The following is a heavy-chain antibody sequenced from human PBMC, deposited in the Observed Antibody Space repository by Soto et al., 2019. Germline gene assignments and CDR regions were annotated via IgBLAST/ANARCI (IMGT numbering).Heavy chain of an antibody. Sequence: EVQLLESGGGLVQPGGSLRLSCAASGFTFSSYAMSWVRQAPGKGLEWVSAISGSGGSTYYADSVKGRFTISRDNSKNTLYLQMKRLRAEDTAVYYCAKGIGYGDYVTFDYWGQGTLVTVSS. CDR2: ISGSGGST. D-gene: IGHD4-17*01. J-gene: IGHJ4*02. CDR3: AKGIGYGDYVTFDY. V-gene: IGHV3-23*01. CDR1: GFTFSSYA.